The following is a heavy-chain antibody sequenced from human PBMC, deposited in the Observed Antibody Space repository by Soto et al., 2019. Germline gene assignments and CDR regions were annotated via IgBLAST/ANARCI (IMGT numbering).Heavy chain of an antibody. V-gene: IGHV3-30-3*01. J-gene: IGHJ4*02. Sequence: VESLRLSCAASGFTFSSFAMYWVRQAPGKGLEWVAVISYDGSNKYYAASVKGRFTISRDNSKNTLYVQVNSLRADDTAVYYCSIDVSRGSLGSFDYSGQAPLVTVS. D-gene: IGHD3-22*01. CDR3: SIDVSRGSLGSFDY. CDR2: ISYDGSNK. CDR1: GFTFSSFA.